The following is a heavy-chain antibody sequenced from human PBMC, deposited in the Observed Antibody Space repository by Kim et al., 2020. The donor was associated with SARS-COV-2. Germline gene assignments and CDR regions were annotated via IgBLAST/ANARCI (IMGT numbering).Heavy chain of an antibody. CDR2: SEK. CDR3: ATGVDTDTDY. Sequence: SEKYYVDSVEGRFTISRDNAKKSLYLQMNGLRAEDTAVYYCATGVDTDTDYWGQGTLVTVSS. D-gene: IGHD5-18*01. J-gene: IGHJ4*02. V-gene: IGHV3-7*01.